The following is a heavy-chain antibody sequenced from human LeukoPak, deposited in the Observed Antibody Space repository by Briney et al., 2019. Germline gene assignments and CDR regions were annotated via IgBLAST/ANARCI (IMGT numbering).Heavy chain of an antibody. J-gene: IGHJ4*02. V-gene: IGHV3-53*01. CDR2: IYAGGYT. CDR3: ARDSAAAWRLFDL. CDR1: GFTVSSNY. Sequence: GGSLRLSCAASGFTVSSNYMSWVRQAPGKGLEWVSTIYAGGYTYYADFVKGRVTISRDSSKNTLYLRMNSLRAEDTAVYYSARDSAAAWRLFDLWGQGTLVPVSS. D-gene: IGHD6-13*01.